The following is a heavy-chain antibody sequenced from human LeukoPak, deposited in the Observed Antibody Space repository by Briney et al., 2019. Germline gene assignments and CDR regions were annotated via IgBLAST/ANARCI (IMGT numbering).Heavy chain of an antibody. CDR2: LFYSGTT. CDR3: ARAYCGGDCYPDDAFDI. CDR1: GGSISRYY. D-gene: IGHD2-21*01. J-gene: IGHJ3*02. Sequence: SETLSLTCSVSGGSISRYYWSWIRQPPGKGLEWIGSLFYSGTTDYNPSLKSRVTISVDTSKSQFSLELTSVTAADTAVYFCARAYCGGDCYPDDAFDIWGQGTMVTVSS. V-gene: IGHV4-59*01.